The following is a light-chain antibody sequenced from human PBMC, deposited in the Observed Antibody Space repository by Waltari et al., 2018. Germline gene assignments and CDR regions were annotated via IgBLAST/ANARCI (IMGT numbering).Light chain of an antibody. Sequence: SSLSASAGDRVTITCRASQGISTYLNWYQQKPGKAPKRLIYAASSLESGVPSRFSGSGSGTDFTLTISSLQPEDFATYYCLQYNSDPWTFGQGTKVEIK. CDR2: AAS. J-gene: IGKJ1*01. CDR3: LQYNSDPWT. V-gene: IGKV1-13*02. CDR1: QGISTY.